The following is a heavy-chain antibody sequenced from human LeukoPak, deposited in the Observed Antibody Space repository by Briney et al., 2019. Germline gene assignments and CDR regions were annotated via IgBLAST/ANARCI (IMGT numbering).Heavy chain of an antibody. CDR3: AKDYCRDGNCPFPFLDS. D-gene: IGHD2-15*01. CDR1: GFTLTNHG. V-gene: IGHV3-23*01. CDR2: ITGTGGR. J-gene: IGHJ4*02. Sequence: PGGSPRLSCAVSGFTLTNHGVSWVRQAPGKGLEWVSIITGTGGRYYGDSVKGRFILSRDNSKNTVYMQMSSLRAEDTATYYCAKDYCRDGNCPFPFLDSWGQGTLVTVSS.